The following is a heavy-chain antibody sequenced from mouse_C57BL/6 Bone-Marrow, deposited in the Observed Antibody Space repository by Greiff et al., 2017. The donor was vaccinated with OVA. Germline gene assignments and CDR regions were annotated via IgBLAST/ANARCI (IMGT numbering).Heavy chain of an antibody. D-gene: IGHD4-1*01. V-gene: IGHV5-16*01. CDR2: INYDGSST. J-gene: IGHJ2*01. Sequence: EVKLVESEGGLVQPGSSMKLSCTASGFTFSDYYMAWVRQVPEKGLEWVANINYDGSSTYYLDSLKSRFIISRDNAKNILYLQMSSLKSEDTATYYCARAKLGRTYFDYWGQGTTLTVSS. CDR3: ARAKLGRTYFDY. CDR1: GFTFSDYY.